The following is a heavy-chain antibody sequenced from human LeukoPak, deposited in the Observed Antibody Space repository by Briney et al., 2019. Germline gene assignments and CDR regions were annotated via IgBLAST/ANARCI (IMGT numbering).Heavy chain of an antibody. CDR3: ARVVGARVPFYAGPGDGSGRSDAFDI. V-gene: IGHV1-18*01. J-gene: IGHJ3*02. Sequence: ASVKVSCKASGYTFTRSGISWVRQAPGQGLEWMGWISGYNGNTNYAPKLQGRVTMTTDTSTSTAYMELRSLRSNDTAVYYCARVVGARVPFYAGPGDGSGRSDAFDIWGQGTLVTVSS. CDR2: ISGYNGNT. D-gene: IGHD3-10*01. CDR1: GYTFTRSG.